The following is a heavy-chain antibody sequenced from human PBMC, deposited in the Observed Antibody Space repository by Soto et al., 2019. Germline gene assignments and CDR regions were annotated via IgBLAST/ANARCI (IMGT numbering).Heavy chain of an antibody. CDR1: VFSFSSYS. D-gene: IGHD6-6*01. CDR3: ARDDYSSSYFDY. CDR2: ISSSSSYI. V-gene: IGHV3-21*01. Sequence: EVQLVESGGGLVKPGGSLRLSCAASVFSFSSYSMNWVRQAPQKGLEWVSSISSSSSYIYYADSVKGRFTISRDNAKNSLYLQMNSLRAEGTAVYYCARDDYSSSYFDYWGQGTLVTVSS. J-gene: IGHJ4*02.